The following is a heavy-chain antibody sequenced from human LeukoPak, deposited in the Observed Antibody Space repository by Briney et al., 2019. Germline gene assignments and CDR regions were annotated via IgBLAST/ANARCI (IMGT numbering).Heavy chain of an antibody. CDR1: GGSFSGYY. CDR2: INHSGST. J-gene: IGHJ6*03. CDR3: ARDGCSSTSCYSGSLLQSTLFYYYYMDV. V-gene: IGHV4-34*01. Sequence: SETLSLTCAVYGGSFSGYYWSWIRQPPGKGLEWIGEINHSGSTNYNPSLKSRVTISVDTSKNQFSLKLSSVTAADTAVYYCARDGCSSTSCYSGSLLQSTLFYYYYMDVWGKGTTLTVSS. D-gene: IGHD2-2*01.